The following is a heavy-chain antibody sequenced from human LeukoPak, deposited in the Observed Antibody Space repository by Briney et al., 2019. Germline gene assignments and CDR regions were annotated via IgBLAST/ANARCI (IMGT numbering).Heavy chain of an antibody. J-gene: IGHJ3*02. CDR1: GYTFTGYY. CDR3: ARVDSGSSFDAFDI. Sequence: ASVKVSCKASGYTFTGYYMHWVRQAPGQGLEWMGWINPNSGGTNYAQKFQGRVTMTRDTSTSTAYMELRSLRSDDTAVYYCARVDSGSSFDAFDIWGQGTMVTVSS. CDR2: INPNSGGT. D-gene: IGHD1-26*01. V-gene: IGHV1-2*02.